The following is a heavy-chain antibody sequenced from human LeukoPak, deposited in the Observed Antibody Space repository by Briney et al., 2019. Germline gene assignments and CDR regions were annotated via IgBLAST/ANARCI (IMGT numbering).Heavy chain of an antibody. Sequence: GGSLRLSCAASGFTFSSYAMSWVRQAPGKGLEWVSAISGSGGSTYYADSVKGRFTISRDNSKNTLYLQMNSLRAEDTAVYYCAKDRVGGSYSHYYYYGMDVWGQGTTVTVSS. CDR1: GFTFSSYA. D-gene: IGHD1-26*01. V-gene: IGHV3-23*01. CDR3: AKDRVGGSYSHYYYYGMDV. CDR2: ISGSGGST. J-gene: IGHJ6*02.